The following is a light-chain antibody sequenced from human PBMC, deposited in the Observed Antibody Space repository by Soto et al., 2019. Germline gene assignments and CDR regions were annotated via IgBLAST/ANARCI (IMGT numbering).Light chain of an antibody. CDR3: QQYNSWLWT. V-gene: IGKV3-15*01. Sequence: TQSPPTLSASVGDRVTITCRASQTITTWMAWYQQKPGQAPRLLIYGASTRATGIPARFSGSGSGTEFTLIISSLQSEDSAVYYCQQYNSWLWTFGQGTKVEIK. CDR1: QTITTW. CDR2: GAS. J-gene: IGKJ1*01.